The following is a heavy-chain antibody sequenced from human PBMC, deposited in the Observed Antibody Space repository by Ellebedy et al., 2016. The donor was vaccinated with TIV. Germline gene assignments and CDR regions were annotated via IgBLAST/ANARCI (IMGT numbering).Heavy chain of an antibody. CDR2: FGASGTII. Sequence: GESLKISCAASGFTFRDYYMSWIRQAPGKGLEWVAYFGASGTIIYNADSVEGRFTISRDNAKNSLYLQMSSLRVEDTAVYYCAGGYDSHGFDIWGQGTMVTVSS. D-gene: IGHD2-2*01. CDR1: GFTFRDYY. CDR3: AGGYDSHGFDI. J-gene: IGHJ3*02. V-gene: IGHV3-11*01.